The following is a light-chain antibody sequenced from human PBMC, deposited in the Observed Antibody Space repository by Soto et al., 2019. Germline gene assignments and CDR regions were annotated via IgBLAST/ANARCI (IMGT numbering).Light chain of an antibody. CDR2: KAS. CDR1: QTVRNW. V-gene: IGKV1-5*03. CDR3: QQYDASPLT. J-gene: IGKJ2*01. Sequence: DIQMTQSPSTLSASVGDRAIITCRASQTVRNWLAWFQQKPGEAPKLLIYKASRLESGVPSRFSGSGYGTDFTLTVTNLVPGDSATYFYQQYDASPLTFGQGTKLEIK.